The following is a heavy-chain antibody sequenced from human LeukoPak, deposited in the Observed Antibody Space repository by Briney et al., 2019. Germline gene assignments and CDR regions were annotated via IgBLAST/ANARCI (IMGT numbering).Heavy chain of an antibody. J-gene: IGHJ4*02. CDR3: ARVKRTIFGVVGPYYFDY. CDR2: INHSGST. Sequence: SETLSLTCTVSGDSISGSYWSWIRQPPGKGLEWIGEINHSGSTNYNPSLKSRVTISVDTSKNQFSLKLSSVTAADTAVYYCARVKRTIFGVVGPYYFDYWGQGTLVTVS. D-gene: IGHD3-3*01. V-gene: IGHV4-34*01. CDR1: GDSISGSY.